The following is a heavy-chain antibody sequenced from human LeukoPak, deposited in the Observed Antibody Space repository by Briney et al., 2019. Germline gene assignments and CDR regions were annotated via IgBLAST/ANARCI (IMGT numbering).Heavy chain of an antibody. D-gene: IGHD4-17*01. Sequence: SETLSLTCTVSGGSISSYYWSWIRQPPGKGLEWIGYIYYSGSTNYNPSLKSRVTISVDTSKNQFSLKLSSVTAADTAVYYCGKVSYGDYRDPFIIWGKGTRVTV. J-gene: IGHJ3*02. CDR1: GGSISSYY. CDR3: GKVSYGDYRDPFII. V-gene: IGHV4-59*01. CDR2: IYYSGST.